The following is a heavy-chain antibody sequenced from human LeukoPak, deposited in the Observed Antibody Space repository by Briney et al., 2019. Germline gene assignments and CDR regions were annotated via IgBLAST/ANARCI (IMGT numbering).Heavy chain of an antibody. J-gene: IGHJ3*01. D-gene: IGHD6-19*01. CDR3: ARSYNSGWSFDAFDL. Sequence: GESLKISCKGSGYSFTNYWIGWVRQMPGKGLEWMGIFYPDDSDTKYSPPFEGQVTISADKSISTVYLQWRSPKASDTAMYYCARSYNSGWSFDAFDLWGQGTMVTVSS. CDR2: FYPDDSDT. V-gene: IGHV5-51*01. CDR1: GYSFTNYW.